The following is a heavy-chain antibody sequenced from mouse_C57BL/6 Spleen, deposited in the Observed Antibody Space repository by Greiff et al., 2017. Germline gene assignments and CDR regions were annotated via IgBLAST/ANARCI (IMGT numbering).Heavy chain of an antibody. Sequence: EVMLVESGGGLVKPGGSLKLSCAASGFTFSDNGMHWVRQAPEKGLEWVAYISSGSSTIYYADTVKGRFTISRDNAKNTLFLQMTSLRSEDTAMYSCARSGSSYCDYWGQGTTLTVSS. CDR1: GFTFSDNG. V-gene: IGHV5-17*01. D-gene: IGHD1-1*01. CDR2: ISSGSSTI. J-gene: IGHJ2*01. CDR3: ARSGSSYCDY.